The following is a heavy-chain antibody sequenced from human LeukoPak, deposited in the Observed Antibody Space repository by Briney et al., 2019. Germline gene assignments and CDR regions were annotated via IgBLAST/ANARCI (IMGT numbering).Heavy chain of an antibody. CDR2: ISAYNGNT. Sequence: ASVKVSCKASGYTFTSYGISWVRQAPGQGLEWMGWISAYNGNTNYAQKLQGRVTMTTDTSTSTAYMELRSLRSDDTAVYYCARDWGIAAAGTGGRVARFDYWGQGTLVTVSS. J-gene: IGHJ4*02. CDR1: GYTFTSYG. V-gene: IGHV1-18*01. CDR3: ARDWGIAAAGTGGRVARFDY. D-gene: IGHD6-13*01.